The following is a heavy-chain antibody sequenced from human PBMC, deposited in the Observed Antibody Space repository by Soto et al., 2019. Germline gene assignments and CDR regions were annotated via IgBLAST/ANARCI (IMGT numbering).Heavy chain of an antibody. V-gene: IGHV3-23*01. Sequence: EVQLLESGGGLVQPGVSLRLSCAASGFTFSSCAMSWVRQAPGKGLEWVSAISGSGGSTYYADSVKGRFTISRDNSKNTLYVQMNSLIDEDTAVYYCAKGLAITIFRGLHYWGQGTMVTVSS. J-gene: IGHJ4*02. CDR2: ISGSGGST. CDR1: GFTFSSCA. D-gene: IGHD3-3*01. CDR3: AKGLAITIFRGLHY.